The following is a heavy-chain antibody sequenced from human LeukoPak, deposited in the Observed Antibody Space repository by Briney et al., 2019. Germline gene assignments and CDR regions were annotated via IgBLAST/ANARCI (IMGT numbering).Heavy chain of an antibody. Sequence: GGSLRLSCAASGFTFSSYSMNWVRQAPGKGLEWVSSISSSSSYIHYADSVKGRFTISRDNAKNSLYLQMNSLRAEDTAVYYCASSGYYAGDYWGQGTLVTVSS. CDR3: ASSGYYAGDY. D-gene: IGHD3-22*01. J-gene: IGHJ4*02. CDR2: ISSSSSYI. V-gene: IGHV3-21*01. CDR1: GFTFSSYS.